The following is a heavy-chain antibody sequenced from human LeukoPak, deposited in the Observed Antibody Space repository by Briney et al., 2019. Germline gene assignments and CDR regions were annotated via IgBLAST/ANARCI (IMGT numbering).Heavy chain of an antibody. CDR1: GYTFTSYD. J-gene: IGHJ4*02. V-gene: IGHV1-18*01. CDR2: ISAYNGNT. D-gene: IGHD1-26*01. CDR3: ARGETNQPLDY. Sequence: ASVKVSCKASGYTFTSYDINWVRQATGQGLEWMGWISAYNGNTNYAQKLQGRVTMTTDTSTSTAYMELRSLRSDDTAVYYCARGETNQPLDYWGQGTLVTVSS.